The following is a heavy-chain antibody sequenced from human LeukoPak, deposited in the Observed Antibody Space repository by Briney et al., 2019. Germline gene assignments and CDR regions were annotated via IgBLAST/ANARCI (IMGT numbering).Heavy chain of an antibody. CDR1: GYTFTSYA. Sequence: ASVKVSCKASGYTFTSYAMHWVRQAPGQRLEWMGWVNAGNGNTKYSQKFQGRVTITRDTSASTAYMELSSLRSEDTAVYYCARDRHDYSNYYYYYGMDVWGQGTTVTVSS. CDR2: VNAGNGNT. CDR3: ARDRHDYSNYYYYYGMDV. D-gene: IGHD4-11*01. V-gene: IGHV1-3*01. J-gene: IGHJ6*02.